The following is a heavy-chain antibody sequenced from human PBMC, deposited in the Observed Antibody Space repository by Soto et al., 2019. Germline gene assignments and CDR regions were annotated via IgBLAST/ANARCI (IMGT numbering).Heavy chain of an antibody. CDR1: GFTFSSYW. J-gene: IGHJ6*03. D-gene: IGHD4-17*01. CDR2: IKQDGSEK. CDR3: ARDHLTTVTTVYYYYMDV. V-gene: IGHV3-7*01. Sequence: GGSLRLSCAASGFTFSSYWMSWVRQAPGKGLEWVANIKQDGSEKYYVDSVKGRLTISRDNAKNSLYLQMNSLRAEDTAVYYCARDHLTTVTTVYYYYMDVWGKGTTVTVSS.